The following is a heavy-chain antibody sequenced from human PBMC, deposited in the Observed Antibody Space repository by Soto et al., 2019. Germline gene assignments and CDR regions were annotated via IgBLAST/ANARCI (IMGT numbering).Heavy chain of an antibody. CDR1: GGSVSSGSYY. Sequence: PSETLSLTCTVSGGSVSSGSYYWSWIRQPPGKGLEWIGYIYYSGSTNYNPSLKSRVTISVDTSKNQFSLKLSSVTAADTAVYYCARAGNDYYDRSGYYFSFDYWGQGTLVTVSS. D-gene: IGHD3-22*01. CDR2: IYYSGST. V-gene: IGHV4-61*01. CDR3: ARAGNDYYDRSGYYFSFDY. J-gene: IGHJ4*02.